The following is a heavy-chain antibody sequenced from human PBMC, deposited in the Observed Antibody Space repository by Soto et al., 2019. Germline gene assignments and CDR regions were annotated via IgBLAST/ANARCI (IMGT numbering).Heavy chain of an antibody. Sequence: PGGSLRLSCAASGFTFSDHYMDWVRQAPGKGLEWVGRARNKANSYTTEYAASVKGRFTISRDDSEGSLYLQMNSLKTEDTAIYYGARNFYSGTYYFDFWGQGALVTVSS. D-gene: IGHD1-26*01. CDR1: GFTFSDHY. V-gene: IGHV3-72*01. CDR2: ARNKANSYTT. J-gene: IGHJ4*02. CDR3: ARNFYSGTYYFDF.